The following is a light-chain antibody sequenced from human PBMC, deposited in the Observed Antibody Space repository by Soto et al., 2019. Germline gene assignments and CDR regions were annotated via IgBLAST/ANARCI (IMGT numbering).Light chain of an antibody. Sequence: DIQMTQSPSTLSASVGDRVIITCRASQSISDYLAWYQQKPGKAPKLLIYDASNLESGVPSTFSGSGSGTAFTLTISSLQPDDFATYYCQQYYTYWHMFGQGTRVEIK. V-gene: IGKV1-5*01. CDR3: QQYYTYWHM. CDR1: QSISDY. CDR2: DAS. J-gene: IGKJ1*01.